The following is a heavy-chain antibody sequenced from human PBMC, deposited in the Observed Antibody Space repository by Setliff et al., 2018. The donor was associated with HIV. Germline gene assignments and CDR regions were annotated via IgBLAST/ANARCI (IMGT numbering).Heavy chain of an antibody. D-gene: IGHD2-15*01. CDR3: ARKLLTRPNYYGMDV. V-gene: IGHV3-7*01. Sequence: GGSLRLSCAASGFTFSSYWMSWARQAPGKGLEWVANIKQDGSEKYYVDSVKGRFTISRDNAKNSLYLQMNSLRAEDTAVYYCARKLLTRPNYYGMDVWGQGTTVTVSS. CDR2: IKQDGSEK. J-gene: IGHJ6*02. CDR1: GFTFSSYW.